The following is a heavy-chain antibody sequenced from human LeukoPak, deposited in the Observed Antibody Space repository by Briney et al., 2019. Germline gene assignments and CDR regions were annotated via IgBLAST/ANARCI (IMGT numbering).Heavy chain of an antibody. Sequence: SETLSLTCTVSGGSVSSGSYYWSWIRQPPGKGLEWIGYIYYSGSTNYNPSLKSRVTISVDTSKNQFSLKLSSVTAADTAVYYCARDRASTVTTYDAFDTWGQGTMVTVSS. CDR1: GGSVSSGSYY. J-gene: IGHJ3*02. CDR3: ARDRASTVTTYDAFDT. D-gene: IGHD4-17*01. V-gene: IGHV4-61*01. CDR2: IYYSGST.